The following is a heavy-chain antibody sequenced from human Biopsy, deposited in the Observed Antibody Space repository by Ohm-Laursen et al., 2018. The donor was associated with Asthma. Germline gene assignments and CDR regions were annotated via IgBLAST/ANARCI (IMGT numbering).Heavy chain of an antibody. J-gene: IGHJ6*02. D-gene: IGHD3-3*01. V-gene: IGHV3-30*18. CDR3: VKDTEGRYDFWSGLSYNYYGMDV. Sequence: SLRLSCAATGFTFSSYGMYWVRQAPGKGLERVAVISYDGSNKYYADSVKGRFTISRDNSKNTLYLQMNSLRAEDTAVYYCVKDTEGRYDFWSGLSYNYYGMDVWGQGTTVTVSS. CDR1: GFTFSSYG. CDR2: ISYDGSNK.